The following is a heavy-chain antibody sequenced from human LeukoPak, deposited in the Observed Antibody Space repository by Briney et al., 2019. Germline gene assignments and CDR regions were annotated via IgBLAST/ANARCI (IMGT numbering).Heavy chain of an antibody. CDR1: DYTFTRYG. CDR3: ARVGGIAVPDAFDY. J-gene: IGHJ4*02. CDR2: ITGDNGSA. V-gene: IGHV1-18*01. Sequence: ASVKVSCKASDYTFTRYGISWVRQAPGQGLEWMGWITGDNGSARYAQKLQGRVTMTTDASTSTAYMELRSLRSDDTAVYYCARVGGIAVPDAFDYWGQGTLVTVSS. D-gene: IGHD6-19*01.